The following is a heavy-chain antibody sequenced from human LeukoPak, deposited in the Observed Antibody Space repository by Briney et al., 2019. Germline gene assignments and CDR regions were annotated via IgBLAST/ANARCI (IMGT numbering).Heavy chain of an antibody. J-gene: IGHJ6*03. Sequence: SGTLSLTCAVYGGSFSGYYWSWIRQPPGKGLEWIGEINHSGSTNYNPSLKSRVTISVDTSKNQFSLKLSSVTAADTAVYYCARFRTGAFWVGNYMDVWGKGTTVTVSS. V-gene: IGHV4-34*01. D-gene: IGHD3-10*01. CDR1: GGSFSGYY. CDR3: ARFRTGAFWVGNYMDV. CDR2: INHSGST.